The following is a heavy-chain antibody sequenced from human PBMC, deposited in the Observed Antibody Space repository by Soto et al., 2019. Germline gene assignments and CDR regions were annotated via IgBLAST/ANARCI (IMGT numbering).Heavy chain of an antibody. CDR1: GGSITNFDW. J-gene: IGHJ3*01. V-gene: IGHV4-4*02. D-gene: IGHD3-16*01. Sequence: QVQLQESGPGLAKPSGTLSLTCAVSGGSITNFDWWSWVRQPPGKGLEWIGEMYYGGSTNFNPSLESRITMPIDQSRNQFSLTLISVTVADTAAYYCASGSIAYALPVWGRGTMVTVSS. CDR2: MYYGGST. CDR3: ASGSIAYALPV.